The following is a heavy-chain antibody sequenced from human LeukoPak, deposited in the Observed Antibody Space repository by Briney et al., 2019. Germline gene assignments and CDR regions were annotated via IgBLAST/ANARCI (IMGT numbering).Heavy chain of an antibody. Sequence: GSLRLSCAAPGFTFNSYAMIWVRQAPGKGLEWVSAISGSGGSTYYAESVKGRCTISRDNSKKTLFLQMNSLRAEDTAVYYCAKGSNNYPDNFDYWGQGTLVTVSS. D-gene: IGHD1-1*01. CDR2: ISGSGGST. J-gene: IGHJ4*02. CDR1: GFTFNSYA. CDR3: AKGSNNYPDNFDY. V-gene: IGHV3-23*01.